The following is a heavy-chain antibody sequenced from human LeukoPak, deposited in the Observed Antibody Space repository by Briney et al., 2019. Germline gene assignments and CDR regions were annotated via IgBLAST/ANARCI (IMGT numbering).Heavy chain of an antibody. CDR2: ISAYNGNT. CDR1: GYTFTSYG. D-gene: IGHD3-22*01. Sequence: VASVKVSCTASGYTFTSYGISWVRQAPGQGLEWMGWISAYNGNTNYAQKLQGRVTMTTDTSTSTAYMELRSLRSDDTAVYYCARVSYYYDSSGYSHFGYWGQGTLVTVSS. J-gene: IGHJ4*02. CDR3: ARVSYYYDSSGYSHFGY. V-gene: IGHV1-18*01.